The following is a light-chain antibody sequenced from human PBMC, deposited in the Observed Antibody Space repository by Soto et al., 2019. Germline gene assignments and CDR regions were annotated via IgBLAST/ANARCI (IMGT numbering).Light chain of an antibody. CDR2: DAS. J-gene: IGKJ5*01. CDR1: QRISTW. Sequence: DIQMTQSPSTLSASVGDGVTITCRASQRISTWLAWYQQKPGKAPNLLIYDASTLHSGVPSRFSGGGSGTDFTLTISSLQPEDFATYYCQQYYSYPITFGQGTRLEIK. CDR3: QQYYSYPIT. V-gene: IGKV1-5*01.